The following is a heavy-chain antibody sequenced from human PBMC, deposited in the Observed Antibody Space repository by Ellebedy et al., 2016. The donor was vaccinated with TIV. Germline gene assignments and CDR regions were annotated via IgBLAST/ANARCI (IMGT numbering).Heavy chain of an antibody. Sequence: GESLKISCIGSGFTFDEFAMGCVCHPPGKGLDWVSGLSGSGWFKSYADSVEGRFSVSRDNSNNWVYLQMDGLRADDTAVYFWARGVDYSNGLGKYFQDWGQGTLVTVSS. D-gene: IGHD3-16*01. CDR3: ARGVDYSNGLGKYFQD. CDR1: GFTFDEFA. J-gene: IGHJ1*01. V-gene: IGHV3-23*01. CDR2: LSGSGWFK.